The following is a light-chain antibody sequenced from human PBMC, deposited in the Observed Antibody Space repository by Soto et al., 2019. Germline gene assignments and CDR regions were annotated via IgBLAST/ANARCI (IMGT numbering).Light chain of an antibody. CDR1: SSDVGGYNY. CDR3: CSDAGSYTYLV. V-gene: IGLV2-11*01. J-gene: IGLJ3*02. Sequence: QSALTQPRSVSGSPGQAVTISCTGTSSDVGGYNYVSWYQQHPGKAPKLMIYDVSKRPSGVPDRFSGSKSGNTASLTISGLQAEDEADYYCCSDAGSYTYLVFGGGTKLTVL. CDR2: DVS.